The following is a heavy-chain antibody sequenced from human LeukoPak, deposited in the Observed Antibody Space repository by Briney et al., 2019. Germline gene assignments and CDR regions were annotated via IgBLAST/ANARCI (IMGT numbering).Heavy chain of an antibody. D-gene: IGHD2-15*01. CDR1: GFTVSSNY. V-gene: IGHV3-11*04. CDR3: ARDKGCSGGSCYLSAFDI. Sequence: PGGSLRLSCAASGFTVSSNYMSWVRQAPGKGLEWVSYISSSGSTIYYADSVKGRFTISRDNAKNSLYLQMNSLRAEDTAVYYCARDKGCSGGSCYLSAFDIWGQGTMVTVSS. J-gene: IGHJ3*02. CDR2: ISSSGSTI.